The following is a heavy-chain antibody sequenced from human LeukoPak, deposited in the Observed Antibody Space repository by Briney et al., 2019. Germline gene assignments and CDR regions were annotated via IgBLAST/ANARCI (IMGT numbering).Heavy chain of an antibody. CDR3: ARDLGQLGVERYFDY. CDR2: INPNSGGT. CDR1: GYTFTSYY. V-gene: IGHV1-2*02. J-gene: IGHJ4*02. D-gene: IGHD6-6*01. Sequence: ASVKVSCKASGYTFTSYYMHWVRQAPGQGLEWMAWINPNSGGTNYAQKFQGRVTMTRDTSISTAYMELSRLRSDDTAVYYCARDLGQLGVERYFDYWGQGTLVTVSS.